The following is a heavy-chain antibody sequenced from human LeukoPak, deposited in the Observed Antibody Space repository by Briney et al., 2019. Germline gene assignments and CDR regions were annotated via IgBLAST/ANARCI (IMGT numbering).Heavy chain of an antibody. Sequence: SETLSLTCTVSGGSISSYYWSWIRQPPGKGLEWIGEINHSGSTNYNPSLKSRVTISVDTSKNQFSLKLSSVTAADTAVYYCASLGDQQDYWGQGTLVTVSS. CDR1: GGSISSYY. CDR3: ASLGDQQDY. CDR2: INHSGST. D-gene: IGHD4-17*01. J-gene: IGHJ4*02. V-gene: IGHV4-34*01.